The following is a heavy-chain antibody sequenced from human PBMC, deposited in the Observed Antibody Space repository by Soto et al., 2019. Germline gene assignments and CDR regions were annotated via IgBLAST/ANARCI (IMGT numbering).Heavy chain of an antibody. CDR2: IHHSGST. D-gene: IGHD5-12*01. CDR1: GGSISGGGSY. Sequence: SETLSLTCVVSGGSISGGGSYWSWIRQPPEKGLEWIGYIHHSGSTYYTPSLQSRVTISVDRSKNQLSLKLSSATAADTAVFYCARLDGYNAFDYWGLGTLVTVSS. V-gene: IGHV4-30-2*01. J-gene: IGHJ4*02. CDR3: ARLDGYNAFDY.